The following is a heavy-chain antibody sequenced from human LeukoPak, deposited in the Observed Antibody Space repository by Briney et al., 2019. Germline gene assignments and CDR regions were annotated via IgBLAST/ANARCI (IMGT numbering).Heavy chain of an antibody. CDR2: IYSGGSS. Sequence: GGSLRLSCAASGFTFSSYSMSWVRQAPGQGLEWVSVIYSGGSSYYADSVKGRFTISRDNSKNTVYLQMNSLRVEDTAVYYCARGMGGYGGYDYWGQGTLVTVSS. CDR3: ARGMGGYGGYDY. J-gene: IGHJ4*02. V-gene: IGHV3-66*01. CDR1: GFTFSSYS. D-gene: IGHD5-12*01.